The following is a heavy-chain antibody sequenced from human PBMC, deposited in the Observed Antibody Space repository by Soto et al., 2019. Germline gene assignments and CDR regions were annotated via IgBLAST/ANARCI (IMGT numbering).Heavy chain of an antibody. CDR2: IIPILGIA. Sequence: ASVKVSCKASGGTFSGYTISWVRQAPGQGLEWMGRIIPILGIANYAQKFQGRVTITADKSTSTAYMELSSLRSEDTAVYYCARDIHGYCSSTSCRYFDFWGQGTLVTVSS. D-gene: IGHD2-2*03. J-gene: IGHJ4*02. V-gene: IGHV1-69*04. CDR1: GGTFSGYT. CDR3: ARDIHGYCSSTSCRYFDF.